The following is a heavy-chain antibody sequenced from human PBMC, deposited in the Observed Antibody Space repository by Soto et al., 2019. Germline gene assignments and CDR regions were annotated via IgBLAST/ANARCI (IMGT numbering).Heavy chain of an antibody. J-gene: IGHJ5*02. V-gene: IGHV4-59*01. CDR1: GGSISSYY. CDR2: IYYSGST. D-gene: IGHD1-7*01. Sequence: SETLSLTCTVSGGSISSYYWSWIRQPPGKGLEWIGYIYYSGSTNYNPSLKSRVTISVDTSKNQFSLKLSSVTAADTAVYYCARVAKPGITGTNNWFDPWGQGTLVTVSS. CDR3: ARVAKPGITGTNNWFDP.